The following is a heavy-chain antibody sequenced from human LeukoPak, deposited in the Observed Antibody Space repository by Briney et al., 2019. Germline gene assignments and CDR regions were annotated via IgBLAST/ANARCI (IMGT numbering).Heavy chain of an antibody. Sequence: GGSLRLSCAASGFTFSSYSMNWVRQAPGKGLEWVSSISSSSSFIYYADSVKGRFTISRDNAKNSLYLQMNSLRAEDTAVYYCARDAYSSSPNAIDYWGQGTLVTVSS. V-gene: IGHV3-21*01. CDR2: ISSSSSFI. CDR1: GFTFSSYS. CDR3: ARDAYSSSPNAIDY. J-gene: IGHJ4*02. D-gene: IGHD6-6*01.